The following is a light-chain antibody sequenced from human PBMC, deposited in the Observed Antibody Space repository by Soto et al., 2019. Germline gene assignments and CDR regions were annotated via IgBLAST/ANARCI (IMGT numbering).Light chain of an antibody. CDR1: QSLLHSNGYTY. CDR2: WGS. CDR3: MQALQTPYT. V-gene: IGKV2-28*01. J-gene: IGKJ2*01. Sequence: DIVMTQSPLFLPVTPGEPASISCRSSQSLLHSNGYTYFHWYLQKPGQSPQLLIYWGSSRASGVPDRFSGSGSGTDFTLKISRVEAEDVGVYYCMQALQTPYTFGQGTKLEIK.